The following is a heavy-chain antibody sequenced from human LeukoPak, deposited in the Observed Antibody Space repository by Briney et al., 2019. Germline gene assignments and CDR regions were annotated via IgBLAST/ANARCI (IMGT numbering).Heavy chain of an antibody. Sequence: SQTLSLTCAISGDSVSSNSAAWNWIRQSPSRGLEWLGRAYYRSKWYNDYAVSVKSRITINPDTSKNQFSLQLNSVTPEDTAVYYCARETGYYGSGRFGYYGMDVWGQGTTVTVSS. D-gene: IGHD3-10*01. V-gene: IGHV6-1*01. CDR1: GDSVSSNSAA. CDR3: ARETGYYGSGRFGYYGMDV. CDR2: AYYRSKWYN. J-gene: IGHJ6*02.